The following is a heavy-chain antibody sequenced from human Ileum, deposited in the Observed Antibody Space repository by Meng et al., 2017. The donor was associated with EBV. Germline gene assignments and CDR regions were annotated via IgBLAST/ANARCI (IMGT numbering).Heavy chain of an antibody. J-gene: IGHJ4*02. Sequence: QGRRRESGPGLGKLSETLSLTCSASGGSVSSGGNYWSWIRQPPGKGLEWIGYIYNSGSTNYNPSLKSRVTISVDTSKNQFSLKLSSVTAADTAVYYCARVGYSSGSDWGQGTLVTVSS. V-gene: IGHV4-61*08. D-gene: IGHD6-19*01. CDR2: IYNSGST. CDR1: GGSVSSGGNY. CDR3: ARVGYSSGSD.